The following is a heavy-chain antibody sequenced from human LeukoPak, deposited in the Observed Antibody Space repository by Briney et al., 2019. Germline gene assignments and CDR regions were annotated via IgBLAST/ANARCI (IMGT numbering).Heavy chain of an antibody. CDR3: ARVHCSGGSCYPSRYFQH. V-gene: IGHV1-18*01. J-gene: IGHJ1*01. Sequence: GASVKVSCKASGYTFTSYGISWVRQAPGQGLEWMGWISAYNGKTNYAQKLQGRVTMATDTYTSTAYMELRSLRSDDTAVYYCARVHCSGGSCYPSRYFQHWGQGTLVTVSS. CDR1: GYTFTSYG. D-gene: IGHD2-15*01. CDR2: ISAYNGKT.